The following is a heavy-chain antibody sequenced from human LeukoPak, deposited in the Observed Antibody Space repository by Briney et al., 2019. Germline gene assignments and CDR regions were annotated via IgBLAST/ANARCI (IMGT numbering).Heavy chain of an antibody. CDR2: IFSSGTT. D-gene: IGHD3-3*02. CDR1: VGSISNFY. CDR3: AGDISNGRHCFGY. V-gene: IGHV4-59*01. J-gene: IGHJ4*02. Sequence: PSETLSLTCTVSVGSISNFYWSWIRQPPGKGLEWIGHIFSSGTTDYNPSLRSRVIISVDTSSNQFSLKLSPVTAADTAMYYCAGDISNGRHCFGYWGQGTLVTVSS.